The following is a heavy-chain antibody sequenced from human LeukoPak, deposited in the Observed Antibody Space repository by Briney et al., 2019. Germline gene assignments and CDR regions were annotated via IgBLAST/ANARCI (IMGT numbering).Heavy chain of an antibody. J-gene: IGHJ4*02. CDR1: GFTFSGST. D-gene: IGHD6-19*01. Sequence: GGSLRLSCAASGFTFSGSTMNWVRQAPGKGLEWVSFISTSSSYIYYADSVRGRFTISRDNAKNSLYLQMNSLRAEDTAVYYCARWVEQWLYYFDYWGQGTLVTVSS. V-gene: IGHV3-21*01. CDR2: ISTSSSYI. CDR3: ARWVEQWLYYFDY.